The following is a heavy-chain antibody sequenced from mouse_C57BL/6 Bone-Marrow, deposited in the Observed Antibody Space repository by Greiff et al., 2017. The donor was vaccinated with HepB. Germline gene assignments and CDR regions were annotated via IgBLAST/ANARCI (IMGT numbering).Heavy chain of an antibody. V-gene: IGHV5-17*01. D-gene: IGHD2-3*01. CDR3: ARWNGYYGAY. CDR1: GFTFSDYG. Sequence: EVQLVESGGGLVKPGGSLKLSCAASGFTFSDYGMHWVRQAPEKGLEWVAYISSGSSTIYYADTVKGRFTISRDNAKNTLFLQMTSLRSEDTAMYYCARWNGYYGAYWGQGTLVTVSA. CDR2: ISSGSSTI. J-gene: IGHJ3*01.